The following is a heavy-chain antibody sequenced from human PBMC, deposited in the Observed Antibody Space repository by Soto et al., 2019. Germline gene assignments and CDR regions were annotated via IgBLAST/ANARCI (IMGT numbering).Heavy chain of an antibody. D-gene: IGHD3-3*01. V-gene: IGHV4-31*03. J-gene: IGHJ4*02. CDR2: IYYSGST. CDR1: GGSISSGGYY. Sequence: PSETLSLTCTVSGGSISSGGYYWSWIRQHPGKGLEWIGYIYYSGSTYYNPSLKSRVTISVDTSKNQFSLKLSSVTAADTAVYYCARSTYYDFWSGYYSQFDYGGQGTLATVS. CDR3: ARSTYYDFWSGYYSQFDY.